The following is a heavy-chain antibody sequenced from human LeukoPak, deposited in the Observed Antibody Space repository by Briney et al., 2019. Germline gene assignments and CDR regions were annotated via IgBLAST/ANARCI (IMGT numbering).Heavy chain of an antibody. CDR1: GFTFSSYS. CDR3: AREDDMISSYYYYGMDV. CDR2: ISSSSTYI. Sequence: PGGSLRLSCAASGFTFSSYSMNWVRQAPGKGLEWVSSISSSSTYIYYADSVKGRFTISRDNTKNLLYLQMNSLRAEDTAVYYCAREDDMISSYYYYGMDVWGQGTTVTVSS. V-gene: IGHV3-21*01. J-gene: IGHJ6*02. D-gene: IGHD3-9*01.